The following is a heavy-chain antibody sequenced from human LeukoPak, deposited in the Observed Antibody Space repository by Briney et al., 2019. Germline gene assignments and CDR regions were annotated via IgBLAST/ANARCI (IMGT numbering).Heavy chain of an antibody. D-gene: IGHD1-14*01. CDR3: ATETNGRHYDY. CDR1: GFTFSSYA. Sequence: GGSLRLSCAASGFTFSSYAMSWVRQATGKGLECVAAISGSGGSTYYADSGKGRFTIYRDKAKNTMDVKKNSLRAEHTAVYYCATETNGRHYDYWGQGTLLTVSS. J-gene: IGHJ4*02. V-gene: IGHV3-23*01. CDR2: ISGSGGST.